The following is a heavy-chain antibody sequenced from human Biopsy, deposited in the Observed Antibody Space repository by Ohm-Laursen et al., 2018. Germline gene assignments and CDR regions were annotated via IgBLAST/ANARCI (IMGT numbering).Heavy chain of an antibody. Sequence: SDTLPLTCTVSGGSFTGHYWTWIRQPPGKGLEWIGHISHTGYTSYKSSLKSRVTISLDTSRKHFSLRLTSLAAADTAVYYCARGSNEYGGLYFPHWGQGTLVTVSP. CDR3: ARGSNEYGGLYFPH. J-gene: IGHJ1*01. D-gene: IGHD4-23*01. V-gene: IGHV4-59*11. CDR2: ISHTGYT. CDR1: GGSFTGHY.